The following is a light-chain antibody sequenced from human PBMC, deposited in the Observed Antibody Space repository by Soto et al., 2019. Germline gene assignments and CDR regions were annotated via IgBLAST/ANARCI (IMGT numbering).Light chain of an antibody. CDR3: KHRSNWPGVT. V-gene: IGKV3-11*01. J-gene: IGKJ3*01. Sequence: EIGLTQSPATLSLSPGERATLSCRASQSVSSYLSWYQQKPGQAPRLLIYDAANRATGIPARFRGSGSVTDFTLAMSSLEPDDFSVCSCKHRSNWPGVTFGTGTKADIK. CDR1: QSVSSY. CDR2: DAA.